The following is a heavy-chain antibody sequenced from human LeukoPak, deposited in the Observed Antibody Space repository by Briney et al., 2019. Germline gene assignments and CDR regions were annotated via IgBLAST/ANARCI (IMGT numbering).Heavy chain of an antibody. CDR2: VYAGDDGT. Sequence: GGSLRLSCAASGFTVFSDNMSWVRQSPGRGLEWVSVVYAGDDGTNYADSVRGRFTISRDDSKNTVYLQMNSLRVDDSAIYYCAKRSRGYYDYWGQGTLVTVSS. J-gene: IGHJ4*02. V-gene: IGHV3-66*02. CDR1: GFTVFSDN. CDR3: AKRSRGYYDY. D-gene: IGHD2-21*01.